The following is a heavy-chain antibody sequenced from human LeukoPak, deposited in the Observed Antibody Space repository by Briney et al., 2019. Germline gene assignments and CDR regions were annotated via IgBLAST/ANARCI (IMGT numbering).Heavy chain of an antibody. Sequence: PSETLSLTCTVFGGSISSYYWSLIRQPPGKGLEWIGYIYYSGSTNYNPSLKSRVTISVDTSKNQFSLKLSSVTAADTAVYYCARERVRGVHDAFDIWGQGTMVTVSS. CDR1: GGSISSYY. J-gene: IGHJ3*02. D-gene: IGHD3-10*01. CDR2: IYYSGST. CDR3: ARERVRGVHDAFDI. V-gene: IGHV4-59*01.